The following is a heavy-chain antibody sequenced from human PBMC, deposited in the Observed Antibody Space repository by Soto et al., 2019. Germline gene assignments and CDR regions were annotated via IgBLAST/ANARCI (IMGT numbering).Heavy chain of an antibody. CDR3: ARRLAATEHFDF. CDR1: GYSFTTYW. V-gene: IGHV5-51*01. Sequence: EVQLVQSGAEVKKPGESLKISCKGSGYSFTTYWIAWVRQMPDRGLEWMGIIYPGDSDTRYSPSFQGQVTIAADKSISTAYLHGSSLKASDTAMYYCARRLAATEHFDFWGQGPLVTVSS. CDR2: IYPGDSDT. J-gene: IGHJ4*02. D-gene: IGHD6-25*01.